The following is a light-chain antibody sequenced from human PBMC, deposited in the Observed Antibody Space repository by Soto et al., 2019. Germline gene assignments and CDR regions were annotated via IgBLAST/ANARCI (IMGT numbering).Light chain of an antibody. Sequence: QSVLTQPPSVSWAPGQRVTISCTGSSSNIGAGLHVHWYQQLPGTAPKLLISGNNNRPSGVPDRFSGSKSGTSASLAITGLQAEDEADYYCQSFDSSLSALVFGTGTKVTVL. V-gene: IGLV1-40*01. J-gene: IGLJ1*01. CDR3: QSFDSSLSALV. CDR1: SSNIGAGLH. CDR2: GNN.